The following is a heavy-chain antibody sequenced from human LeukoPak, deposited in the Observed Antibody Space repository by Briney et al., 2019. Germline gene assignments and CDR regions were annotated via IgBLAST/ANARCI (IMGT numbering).Heavy chain of an antibody. D-gene: IGHD3-10*01. V-gene: IGHV3-30-3*01. CDR1: GSTFRNYV. CDR2: TSSDLNVK. J-gene: IGHJ4*02. CDR3: AREGYYGSGSPPSLYFDY. Sequence: GGSLRLSGAASGSTFRNYVIHWVRQAPGKGLEWVAVTSSDLNVKLYADSVKGRFTISRDNSRSTLYLQMNSLRPEDTAIYYCAREGYYGSGSPPSLYFDYWGQGTLVTVSS.